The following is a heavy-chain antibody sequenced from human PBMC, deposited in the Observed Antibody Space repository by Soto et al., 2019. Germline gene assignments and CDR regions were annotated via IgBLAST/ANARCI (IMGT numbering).Heavy chain of an antibody. CDR2: IDSTGGTT. V-gene: IGHV3-64D*08. D-gene: IGHD3-22*01. CDR1: GLTISNFV. J-gene: IGHJ4*02. Sequence: SLRLSCSASGLTISNFVLHWVRQAPGKGLEYVCAIDSTGGTTNYADSVKGRFTISRDNSKNTLYLQMTSLRTEDTAVYYCARGRTEVVIPFDYWGQGTLVTVSS. CDR3: ARGRTEVVIPFDY.